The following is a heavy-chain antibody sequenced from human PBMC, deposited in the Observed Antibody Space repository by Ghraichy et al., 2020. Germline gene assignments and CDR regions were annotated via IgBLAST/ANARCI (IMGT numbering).Heavy chain of an antibody. CDR3: ARDSPIVATISYYYYYYGMDV. D-gene: IGHD5-12*01. CDR2: ISAYNGNT. Sequence: ASVKVSCKASGYTFTSYGISWVRQAPGQGLEWMGWISAYNGNTNYAQKLQGRVTMTTDTSTSTAYMELRSLRSDDTAVYYCARDSPIVATISYYYYYYGMDVWGQGTTVTVSS. CDR1: GYTFTSYG. V-gene: IGHV1-18*01. J-gene: IGHJ6*02.